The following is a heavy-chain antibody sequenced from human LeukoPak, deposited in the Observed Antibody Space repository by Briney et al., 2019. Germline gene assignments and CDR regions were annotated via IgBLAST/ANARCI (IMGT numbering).Heavy chain of an antibody. V-gene: IGHV4-59*02. J-gene: IGHJ4*02. CDR3: ARGYCRDDICQVFPY. Sequence: PSETLSLTCTVSGGSVSSYYWSWIRQTPEKGLEWIGYMSYSGRTDYGPSLKSRVTMSVDTSKNQFSLKMSYVTAADTGVYYCARGYCRDDICQVFPYWGQGTLVTVSS. CDR1: GGSVSSYY. D-gene: IGHD2-21*02. CDR2: MSYSGRT.